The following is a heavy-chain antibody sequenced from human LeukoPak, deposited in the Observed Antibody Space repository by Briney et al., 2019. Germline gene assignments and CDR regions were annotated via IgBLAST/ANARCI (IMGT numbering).Heavy chain of an antibody. Sequence: PGRSLRLSCAASGFTFDDYAMHWVRQAPGKGLEWVSGISWNSGSIGYADSVKGRFTISRDNAKNSLYLQMNSLRAEDTALYYCARDGNYYGSGAHHTLDYWGQGTLVTVSS. CDR2: ISWNSGSI. V-gene: IGHV3-9*01. D-gene: IGHD3-10*01. J-gene: IGHJ4*02. CDR1: GFTFDDYA. CDR3: ARDGNYYGSGAHHTLDY.